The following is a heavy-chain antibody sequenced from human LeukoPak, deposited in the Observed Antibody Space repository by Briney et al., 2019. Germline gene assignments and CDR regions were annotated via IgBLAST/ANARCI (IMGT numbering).Heavy chain of an antibody. J-gene: IGHJ3*02. Sequence: ASVKVSCKASGYSFTTYFIHWVRQAPGQGLEWLGLINPSTGSTKSAQKFQGRVTMSRDTSTNTVYMELASLRSEDTAVYYCARLGLGEASDTWGHGTMVTVSS. CDR2: INPSTGST. CDR3: ARLGLGEASDT. D-gene: IGHD3-16*01. CDR1: GYSFTTYF. V-gene: IGHV1-46*01.